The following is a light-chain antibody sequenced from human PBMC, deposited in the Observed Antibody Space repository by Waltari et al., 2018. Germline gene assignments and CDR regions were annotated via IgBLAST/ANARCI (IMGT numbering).Light chain of an antibody. CDR1: SSDVGGYKY. J-gene: IGLJ2*01. CDR3: SSYTSSSTYVV. CDR2: DVS. V-gene: IGLV2-14*03. Sequence: QSALTQPASVSGSPGQSITISCTGSSSDVGGYKYVSWYQQYPGKAPKLMLYDVSNRPSGVSNRFSGSKSGNTASLTISGLQAEDEADYSCSSYTSSSTYVVFGGGTKLTVL.